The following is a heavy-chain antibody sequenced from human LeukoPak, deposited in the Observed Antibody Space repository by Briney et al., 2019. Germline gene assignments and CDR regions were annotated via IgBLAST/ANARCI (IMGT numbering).Heavy chain of an antibody. CDR2: ICHDGNT. D-gene: IGHD3-22*01. CDR1: GYSISSIYC. J-gene: IGHJ4*02. CDR3: VRVGDGSGYSDY. V-gene: IGHV4-38-2*02. Sequence: SETLSLTCTVSGYSISSIYCWGWIRQPPGKGLEWIGRICHDGNTYYNPSLKSRVTISVDTSKNQFSLKLSSVTAADTAVYYCVRVGDGSGYSDYWGQGTLVTVSS.